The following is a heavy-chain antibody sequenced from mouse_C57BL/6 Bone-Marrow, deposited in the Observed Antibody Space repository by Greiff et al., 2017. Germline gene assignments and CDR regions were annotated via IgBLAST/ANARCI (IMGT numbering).Heavy chain of an antibody. CDR2: INPGSGGT. J-gene: IGHJ3*01. D-gene: IGHD2-4*01. CDR3: ARSGDYEGAWFAY. CDR1: GYAFTNYL. Sequence: VQLQQSGAELVRPGTSVKVSCKASGYAFTNYLIEWVKQRPGQGLEWIGVINPGSGGTNYNEKFKGKATLTADKSSSTSYMQLSSLTSEDSAVXFGARSGDYEGAWFAYWGQGTLVTVSA. V-gene: IGHV1-54*01.